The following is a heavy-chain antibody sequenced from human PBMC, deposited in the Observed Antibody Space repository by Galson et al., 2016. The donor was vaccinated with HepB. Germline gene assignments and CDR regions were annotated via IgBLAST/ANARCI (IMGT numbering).Heavy chain of an antibody. Sequence: PALVTPTQTLTLTCTFSGFSLRTSGVGVGWIRQSPGKALEWLAAVYWDDAKRYSPSLESRLTVTKDTSKNRVVLIMTNMDPVDTATYYCAHRIPLIRGLSPLFDYWGQGTLVTGSS. CDR1: GFSLRTSGVG. CDR2: VYWDDAK. J-gene: IGHJ4*02. D-gene: IGHD2-21*01. CDR3: AHRIPLIRGLSPLFDY. V-gene: IGHV2-5*02.